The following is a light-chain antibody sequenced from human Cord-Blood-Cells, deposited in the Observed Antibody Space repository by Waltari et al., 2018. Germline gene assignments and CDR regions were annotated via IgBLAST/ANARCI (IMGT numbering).Light chain of an antibody. CDR1: QSVSSN. CDR3: QQYNNWPYT. J-gene: IGKJ2*01. V-gene: IGKV3-15*01. Sequence: ELVMTQSPATLSVSPGARATLSCRASQSVSSNLAWYQQKPGQAPRLLIYGASTRATGIPARFSGSGSGTEFTLTISSLQSEDFAVYYCQQYNNWPYTFGQGTKLEIK. CDR2: GAS.